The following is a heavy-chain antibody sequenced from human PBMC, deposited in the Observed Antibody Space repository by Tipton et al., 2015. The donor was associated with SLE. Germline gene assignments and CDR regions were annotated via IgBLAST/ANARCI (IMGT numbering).Heavy chain of an antibody. J-gene: IGHJ4*02. CDR1: GFTFSNYA. CDR3: TKDYCNSGSCYTYYFDL. V-gene: IGHV3-30*02. Sequence: SGFTFSNYAMHWVRQAPGKGLEWVSFIRYDGSNKYYADSVEGRFIISRDNSKNTLFLQMSSLRAEDTAVYYCTKDYCNSGSCYTYYFDLWGQGTLVTVSS. CDR2: IRYDGSNK. D-gene: IGHD2-2*02.